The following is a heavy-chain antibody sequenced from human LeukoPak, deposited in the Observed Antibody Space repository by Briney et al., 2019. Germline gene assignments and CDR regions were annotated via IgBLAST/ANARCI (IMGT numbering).Heavy chain of an antibody. Sequence: GASVKVPCEASGYTFTSYGISWVRQAPGQGLEWMGWISAYNGNTNYAQKLQGRVTMTTDTSTSTAYMELRSLRSDDTAVYYCARDFNTAGYYDSEDAFDIWGQGTMVTVSS. V-gene: IGHV1-18*01. CDR3: ARDFNTAGYYDSEDAFDI. D-gene: IGHD3-22*01. CDR1: GYTFTSYG. CDR2: ISAYNGNT. J-gene: IGHJ3*02.